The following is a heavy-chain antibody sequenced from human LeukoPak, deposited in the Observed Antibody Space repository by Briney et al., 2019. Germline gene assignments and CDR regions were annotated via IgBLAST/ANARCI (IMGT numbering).Heavy chain of an antibody. J-gene: IGHJ4*02. D-gene: IGHD6-13*01. CDR1: GYSFTSYW. CDR3: ARCIAAAGTCDY. Sequence: GESLKISCKGSGYSFTSYWIGWMRQMTGKGLEWMGIIYPGDSDTRYSPSFQGQVTISADKSISTAYLQWSSLKASDTPMYYCARCIAAAGTCDYWGQGTMVTVSS. V-gene: IGHV5-51*01. CDR2: IYPGDSDT.